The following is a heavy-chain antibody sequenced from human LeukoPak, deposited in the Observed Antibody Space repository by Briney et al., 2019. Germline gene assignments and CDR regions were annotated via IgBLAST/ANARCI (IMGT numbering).Heavy chain of an antibody. CDR3: AKDGSYGSGSPNWYFDL. CDR1: GLTFNNYA. CDR2: IGSSGGGT. J-gene: IGHJ2*01. Sequence: GGSLRLSCAASGLTFNNYAMHWVRQSSGKGLEWVSGIGSSGGGTYYADSVKGRFTISRDNSKNTLYLQMNSLRAEDTAVYYCAKDGSYGSGSPNWYFDLWGRGTLVTVSS. D-gene: IGHD3-10*01. V-gene: IGHV3-23*01.